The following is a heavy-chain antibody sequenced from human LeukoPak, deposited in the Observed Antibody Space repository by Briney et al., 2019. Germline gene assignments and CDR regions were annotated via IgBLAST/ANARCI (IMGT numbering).Heavy chain of an antibody. CDR1: GFTFSSYA. CDR2: ISYDGSDK. V-gene: IGHV3-30*04. CDR3: ARDTRGSYNYYYYMDV. D-gene: IGHD1-26*01. J-gene: IGHJ6*03. Sequence: GGSLRLSCAASGFTFSSYAMNWVRQAPGKGLDWVAVISYDGSDKFYADSVKGRFTISRDSSNNTLYLQMNSLRGDDTAVYYCARDTRGSYNYYYYMDVWGKGTTVTVSS.